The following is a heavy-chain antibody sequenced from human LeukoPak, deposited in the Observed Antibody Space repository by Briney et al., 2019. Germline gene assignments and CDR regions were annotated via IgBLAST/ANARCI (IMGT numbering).Heavy chain of an antibody. CDR3: AGIAAAGSFSDY. V-gene: IGHV1-69*05. J-gene: IGHJ4*02. Sequence: SVKVSCKASGGTFSSYAISWVRQAPGQGLEWMGGIIPIFGTANYAQKFQGRVTITTDESTSAAYMELSSLRSEDTAVYYCAGIAAAGSFSDYWGQGTLVTASS. CDR1: GGTFSSYA. CDR2: IIPIFGTA. D-gene: IGHD6-13*01.